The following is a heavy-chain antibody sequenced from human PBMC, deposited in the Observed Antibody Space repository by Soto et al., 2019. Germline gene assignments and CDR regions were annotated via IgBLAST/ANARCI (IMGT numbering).Heavy chain of an antibody. V-gene: IGHV4-38-2*02. J-gene: IGHJ6*02. Sequence: SETLSLTCAVSGYSISSGYYWGWIRQPPGKGLEWIGSIYHSGSTCYNPSLKSRVTISVDTSKNQFSLKLSSVTAADTAVYYCARDRQNYYDSSPYHYYGMDVWGQGTTVTVSS. D-gene: IGHD3-22*01. CDR1: GYSISSGYY. CDR3: ARDRQNYYDSSPYHYYGMDV. CDR2: IYHSGST.